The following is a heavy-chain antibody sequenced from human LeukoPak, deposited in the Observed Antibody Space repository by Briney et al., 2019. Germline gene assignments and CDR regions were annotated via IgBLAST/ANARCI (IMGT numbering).Heavy chain of an antibody. V-gene: IGHV4-59*01. D-gene: IGHD5-18*01. CDR3: ASGRGLYSFYAFNI. Sequence: SETLSLTCTVSGGSISSYYWSWIRQPPGKGLEWIGYIYYSGSTNYNPSLESRVTISLDTSKNQFSLKLSSVTAADTAVYYCASGRGLYSFYAFNIWGQGTMVTVSS. CDR2: IYYSGST. J-gene: IGHJ3*02. CDR1: GGSISSYY.